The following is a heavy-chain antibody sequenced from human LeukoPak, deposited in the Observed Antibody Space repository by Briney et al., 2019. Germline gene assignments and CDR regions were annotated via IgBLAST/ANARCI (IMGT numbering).Heavy chain of an antibody. D-gene: IGHD1-26*01. V-gene: IGHV3-23*01. CDR3: ARDLVGATSTFAY. Sequence: PGGSLRLSCAGSGFTFSNYAMNWVRQAPGKGLEWVSGIIGSGDETYFADSVRGRFTISRHNSKNTLYLQMNSLRAEDTALYYCARDLVGATSTFAYWGQGTLVTVSS. CDR1: GFTFSNYA. J-gene: IGHJ4*02. CDR2: IIGSGDET.